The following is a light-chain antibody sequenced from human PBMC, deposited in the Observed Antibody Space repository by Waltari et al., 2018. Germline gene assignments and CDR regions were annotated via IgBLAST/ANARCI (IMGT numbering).Light chain of an antibody. CDR1: QGINSY. Sequence: DIQMTQSPSSLSASVGDRVTITCQASQGINSYLNWFQQKPGKAPKVLIYDASILQSGVPLRFSGSGSGTHFTLTISSLQPEDVATYYCQHNYSVPLTFGQGTRVEIK. V-gene: IGKV1-39*01. CDR3: QHNYSVPLT. CDR2: DAS. J-gene: IGKJ4*01.